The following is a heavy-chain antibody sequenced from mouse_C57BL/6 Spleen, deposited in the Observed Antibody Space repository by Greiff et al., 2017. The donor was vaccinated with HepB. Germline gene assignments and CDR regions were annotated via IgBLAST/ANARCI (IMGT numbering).Heavy chain of an antibody. J-gene: IGHJ4*01. V-gene: IGHV1-5*01. CDR2: IYPGNSDT. CDR1: GYTFTSYW. D-gene: IGHD1-1*01. Sequence: EVQLQQSGTVLARPGASVKMSCKTSGYTFTSYWMHWVKQRPGQGLEWIGAIYPGNSDTSYNQKFKGKAKLTAVTSASTAYMELSSLTNEDSAVYYCTIRSEKYYHAMDYWGQGTSVTVSS. CDR3: TIRSEKYYHAMDY.